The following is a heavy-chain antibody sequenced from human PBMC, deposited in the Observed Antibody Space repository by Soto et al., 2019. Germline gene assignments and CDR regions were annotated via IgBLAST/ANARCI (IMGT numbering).Heavy chain of an antibody. V-gene: IGHV1-18*01. CDR1: GYTFTSYG. CDR3: AREARYYGAGSYYTDHFLDY. D-gene: IGHD3-10*01. CDR2: ISAYNGNT. Sequence: QVQLVQSGAEVKKPGASVKVSCKASGYTFTSYGISWVRQAPGQGLEWMGWISAYNGNTNYAQKLQGRVTMTTDTSTSTAYMELRSRRSDDTAVYYCAREARYYGAGSYYTDHFLDYWGQGTLVTVSS. J-gene: IGHJ4*02.